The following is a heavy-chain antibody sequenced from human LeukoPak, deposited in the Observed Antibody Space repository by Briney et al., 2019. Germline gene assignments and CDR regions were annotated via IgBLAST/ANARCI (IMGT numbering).Heavy chain of an antibody. V-gene: IGHV1-69*05. CDR1: GGTFSSYA. D-gene: IGHD3-22*01. Sequence: SVKVSCKASGGTFSSYAISWVRQAPGQGLESMGGIIPIFGTANYAQKFQGRVTITTDESTSTAYMELSSLRSEDTAVYYCAREYYDSSGYAIDYWGQGTLVTVSS. J-gene: IGHJ4*02. CDR2: IIPIFGTA. CDR3: AREYYDSSGYAIDY.